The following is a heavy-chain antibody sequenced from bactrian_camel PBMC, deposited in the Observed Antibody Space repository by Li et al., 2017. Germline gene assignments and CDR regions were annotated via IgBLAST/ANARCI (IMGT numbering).Heavy chain of an antibody. CDR1: GFPFTAYD. D-gene: IGHD5*01. Sequence: VQLVESGGGLVQPGESLRLSCVCSGFPFTAYDMSWVRQAPGKGLELVSVIDKAGGWRSYADSVKGRFTVSRDDAKNMVYLQMNSLKSEDTALYYCATPLGSGGGRLRWEYWGQGTQVTVS. CDR3: ATPLGSGGGRLRWEY. CDR2: IDKAGGWR. J-gene: IGHJ4*01. V-gene: IGHV3S40*01.